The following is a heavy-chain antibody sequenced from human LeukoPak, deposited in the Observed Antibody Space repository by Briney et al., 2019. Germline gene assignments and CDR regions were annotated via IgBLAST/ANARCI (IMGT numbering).Heavy chain of an antibody. V-gene: IGHV1-18*01. CDR2: ISAYNGNT. CDR3: ARDWLSYCGGDCYSGGFDP. D-gene: IGHD2-21*02. J-gene: IGHJ5*02. CDR1: GYTFTSYG. Sequence: GASVKVSCKASGYTFTSYGISWMRQAPGQGLEWMGWISAYNGNTNYAQKLQGRVTMTTDTSTSTAYMELRSLRSDDTAVYYCARDWLSYCGGDCYSGGFDPWGQGTLVTVSS.